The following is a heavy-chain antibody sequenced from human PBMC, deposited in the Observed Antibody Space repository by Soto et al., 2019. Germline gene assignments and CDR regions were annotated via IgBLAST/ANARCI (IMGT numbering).Heavy chain of an antibody. CDR3: VRWRLSSGRYYRFDP. J-gene: IGHJ5*02. CDR2: ISYDGSNK. D-gene: IGHD6-19*01. Sequence: GGSLRLSCAASGFTFSSYAMHWVRQAPGKGLEWVAVISYDGSNKYYADSVKGRFTISRDNPKNTLYLQMNSLRAEDTAVYYCVRWRLSSGRYYRFDPWGQGTLVTVSS. V-gene: IGHV3-30-3*01. CDR1: GFTFSSYA.